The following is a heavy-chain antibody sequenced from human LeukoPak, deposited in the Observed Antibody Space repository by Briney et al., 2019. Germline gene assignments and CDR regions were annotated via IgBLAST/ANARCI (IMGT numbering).Heavy chain of an antibody. CDR2: INPSGGST. Sequence: ASVKVSCKASGYTFTSYYIHWVRQAPGQGLEWMGLINPSGGSTNYAQKFQGRVTMTRDTSTSTVYMELSSLRSEDTAVYYCARGPRITMVRGGQWYYYMDVWGKGTTVTVSS. CDR1: GYTFTSYY. J-gene: IGHJ6*03. D-gene: IGHD3-10*01. CDR3: ARGPRITMVRGGQWYYYMDV. V-gene: IGHV1-46*01.